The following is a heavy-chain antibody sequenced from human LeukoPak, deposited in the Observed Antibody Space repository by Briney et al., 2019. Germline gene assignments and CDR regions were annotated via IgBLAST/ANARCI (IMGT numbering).Heavy chain of an antibody. V-gene: IGHV3-23*01. Sequence: GGSLRLSCAASGFPFSSYAMSWVRQAPGKGLEWVSTISNSDDSTYYADSVKGRFTISRDNSKNSLYLQMNSLRAEDTALYYCAKDIAHSGYDAFDYWGQGTLVTVSS. CDR1: GFPFSSYA. CDR3: AKDIAHSGYDAFDY. CDR2: ISNSDDST. D-gene: IGHD5-12*01. J-gene: IGHJ4*02.